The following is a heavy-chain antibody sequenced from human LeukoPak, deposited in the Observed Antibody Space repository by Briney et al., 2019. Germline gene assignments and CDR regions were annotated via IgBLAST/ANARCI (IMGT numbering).Heavy chain of an antibody. J-gene: IGHJ6*02. Sequence: GGSLRLSCAASGFSYWMSWVRQAPGKGLEWVANINQDGSEKNYVDSVKGRFTISRDNAKNSLYLQMSNLRAEDTAVYFCARGGGLDVWGQGATVTVSS. CDR3: ARGGGLDV. D-gene: IGHD3-16*01. CDR1: GFSYW. V-gene: IGHV3-7*03. CDR2: INQDGSEK.